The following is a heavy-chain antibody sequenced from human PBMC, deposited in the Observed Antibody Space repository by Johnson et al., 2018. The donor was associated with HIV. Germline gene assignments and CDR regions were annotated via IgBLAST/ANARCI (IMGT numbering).Heavy chain of an antibody. V-gene: IGHV3-30*04. CDR2: ISYDGRNK. Sequence: QVQLVESGGGLVQPGGSLRLSCAASGFTFSSYAMHWVRQAPGKGLEWVAVISYDGRNKYYTDSVKGRFTISRDTSKNTLYLQMSSLRAEDTALYFCAKGEQVWSVASAFDIWGQGTMVTVSS. J-gene: IGHJ3*02. CDR3: AKGEQVWSVASAFDI. CDR1: GFTFSSYA. D-gene: IGHD5-18*01.